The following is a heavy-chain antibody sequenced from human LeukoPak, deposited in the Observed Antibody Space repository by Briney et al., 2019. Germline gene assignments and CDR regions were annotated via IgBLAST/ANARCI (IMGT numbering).Heavy chain of an antibody. J-gene: IGHJ6*03. CDR3: AREVDYGDPNYYYYYMDV. D-gene: IGHD4-17*01. V-gene: IGHV1-2*06. CDR2: INPNSGGT. CDR1: GYTFTGYY. Sequence: ASVKVSCKASGYTFTGYYMHWVRQAPGRGLEWMGRINPNSGGTNYAQKFQGRVTMTRDTSISTAYMELSRLRSDDTAVYYCAREVDYGDPNYYYYYMDVWGKGTTVTVSS.